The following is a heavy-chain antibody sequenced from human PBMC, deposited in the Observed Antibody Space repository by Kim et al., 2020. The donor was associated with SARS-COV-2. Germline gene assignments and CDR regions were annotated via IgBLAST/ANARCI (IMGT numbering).Heavy chain of an antibody. CDR2: ISYDGSNK. CDR3: ARGLIYYYYGMDV. Sequence: GGSLRLSCAASGFTFSSYAMHWVRQAPGKGLEWVAVISYDGSNKYYADSVKGRFTISRGNSKNTLYLQMNSLRAEDTAVYYCARGLIYYYYGMDVWGQGTTVTVSS. V-gene: IGHV3-30*04. CDR1: GFTFSSYA. D-gene: IGHD3-16*01. J-gene: IGHJ6*02.